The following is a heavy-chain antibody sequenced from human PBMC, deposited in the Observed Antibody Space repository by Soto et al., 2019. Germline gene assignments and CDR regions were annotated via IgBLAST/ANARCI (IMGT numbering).Heavy chain of an antibody. CDR1: GFTFSNYS. V-gene: IGHV3-21*01. D-gene: IGHD2-15*01. CDR3: ARRGNDFDY. CDR2: ISGGSSYI. J-gene: IGHJ4*02. Sequence: GGSLRLSCAASGFTFSNYSMNWVRQAPGKGLEWVSSISGGSSYIYYADSVKGRFTISRDNAKNSLSLQMNSLRAEDTAVYYCARRGNDFDYWGQGTLVTVSS.